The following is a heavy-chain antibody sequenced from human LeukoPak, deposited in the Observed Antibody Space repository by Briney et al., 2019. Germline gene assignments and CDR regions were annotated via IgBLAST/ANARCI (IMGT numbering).Heavy chain of an antibody. CDR3: ARGPYLNYYDSSGYYDY. V-gene: IGHV1-69*05. J-gene: IGHJ4*02. CDR1: GGTFSSYA. CDR2: IIPIFGTA. D-gene: IGHD3-22*01. Sequence: SVKVSCKASGGTFSSYAISWVRQAPGQGLEWMGRIIPIFGTANYAQKFQGRVTITTDESTSTAYMELSSLRSEDTAVYYCARGPYLNYYDSSGYYDYWGQGTLVTVSS.